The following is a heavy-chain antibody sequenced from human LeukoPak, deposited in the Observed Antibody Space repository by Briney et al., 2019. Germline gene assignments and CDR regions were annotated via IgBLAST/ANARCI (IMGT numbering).Heavy chain of an antibody. CDR2: IRSKAYGGTT. J-gene: IGHJ4*02. CDR3: TRDIVATIGDY. V-gene: IGHV3-49*04. D-gene: IGHD5-12*01. CDR1: GFTFGDYA. Sequence: PGGSLRLSCTASGFTFGDYAMSWVRQAPGKGLEWVGFIRSKAYGGTTEYAASVKGRFTISRDDSKSIAYLQMNSLKTEDTAVYYCTRDIVATIGDYWGQGTLVTVPS.